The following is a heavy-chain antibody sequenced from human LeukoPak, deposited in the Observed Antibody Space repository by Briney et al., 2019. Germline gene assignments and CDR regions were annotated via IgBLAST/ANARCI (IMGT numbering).Heavy chain of an antibody. V-gene: IGHV3-23*01. J-gene: IGHJ4*02. CDR2: ISGSDGSS. CDR3: AKSLGVGGYTRYKGFDQ. D-gene: IGHD3-16*02. CDR1: GFTFNSFA. Sequence: GGSLRLSCAASGFTFNSFAMNWVRQAPGKGLEWVSSISGSDGSSHYANFVKGRFTISRDNSKNTLHLQMNSLRAEDTAVYYCAKSLGVGGYTRYKGFDQWGQGTLVTVSS.